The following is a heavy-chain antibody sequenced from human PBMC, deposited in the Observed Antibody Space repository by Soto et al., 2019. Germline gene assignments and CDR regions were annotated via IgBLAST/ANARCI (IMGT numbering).Heavy chain of an antibody. Sequence: SETLSLTCTVSNFSVLTSIYYWAWVRQPPGKGLEWVGTVYYTGTTYYNPSLQSRVTISIDTSKNQFSLNLNSVTAADTAVYYCARNWNLALVPAAYFDSWGQGTLVTVSS. CDR3: ARNWNLALVPAAYFDS. CDR2: VYYTGTT. D-gene: IGHD2-2*01. J-gene: IGHJ4*02. V-gene: IGHV4-39*01. CDR1: NFSVLTSIYY.